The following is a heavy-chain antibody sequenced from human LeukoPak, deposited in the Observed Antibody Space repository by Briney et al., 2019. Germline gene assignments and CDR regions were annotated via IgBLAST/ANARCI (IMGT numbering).Heavy chain of an antibody. J-gene: IGHJ4*02. CDR3: VSAIPAGDYFDY. CDR2: INQDGSEK. CDR1: GFPFSSHW. V-gene: IGHV3-7*01. D-gene: IGHD2-2*01. Sequence: GGSLRLSCAASGFPFSSHWLSWFRQSPGKGLEWVAHINQDGSEKYYVDSVKGRFTISRDNAKNSLYLQMNSLRAEDTAVYYCVSAIPAGDYFDYWGQGTLVTVSS.